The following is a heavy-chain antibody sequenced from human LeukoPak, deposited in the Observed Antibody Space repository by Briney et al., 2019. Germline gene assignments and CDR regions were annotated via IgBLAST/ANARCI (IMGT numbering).Heavy chain of an antibody. V-gene: IGHV1-8*01. Sequence: ASVKVSCKASGYTFSSYDINWVRQATGQGLEWMGWMNPNSGNTGYAQKLQGRVTMTKNTSISTAYMELSSLRSEDTAVYFCARGPYDSSGYRFDCWGQGTLVTVSS. CDR2: MNPNSGNT. CDR1: GYTFSSYD. J-gene: IGHJ4*02. CDR3: ARGPYDSSGYRFDC. D-gene: IGHD3-22*01.